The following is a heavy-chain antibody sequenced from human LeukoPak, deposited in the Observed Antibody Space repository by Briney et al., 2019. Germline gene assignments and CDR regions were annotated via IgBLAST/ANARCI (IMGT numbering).Heavy chain of an antibody. V-gene: IGHV3-11*04. J-gene: IGHJ6*03. Sequence: PGGSLRLSCEASGFNFSDYYMSWIRQAPGKGLEWLSYISTSSNTIYYAESVKGRFTISRDNARNSLYLQMNSLTAEDTAVYYCARDPYSGAYGNTYYYYMDVWGKGTTVTISS. CDR2: ISTSSNTI. CDR1: GFNFSDYY. CDR3: ARDPYSGAYGNTYYYYMDV. D-gene: IGHD1-26*01.